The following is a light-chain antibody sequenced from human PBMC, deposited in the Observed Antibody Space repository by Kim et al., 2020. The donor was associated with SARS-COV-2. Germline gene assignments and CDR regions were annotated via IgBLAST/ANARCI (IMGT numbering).Light chain of an antibody. J-gene: IGLJ3*02. CDR2: SND. CDR3: AAWDDSLNGWV. Sequence: GPRVTITCSGSGSNIGSNTVNWYQQLPGTAPKLLIYSNDHRPSGVPDRFSGSKSGTSASLAISGLQSEDEAEYCCAAWDDSLNGWVFGGGTQLTVL. CDR1: GSNIGSNT. V-gene: IGLV1-44*01.